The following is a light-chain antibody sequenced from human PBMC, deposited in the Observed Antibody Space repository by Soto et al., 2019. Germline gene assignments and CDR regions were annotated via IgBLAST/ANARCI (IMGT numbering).Light chain of an antibody. Sequence: QSVLTQPASVSGSPGQSITISCTGTSSDVAFYNHVSWYRQHPGKAPKLLIYEVNNRPSGVSHRFSGSKSGNTASLTISGLQAEDEADYYCSSFASTHTYVFGTGTKLTVL. CDR1: SSDVAFYNH. J-gene: IGLJ1*01. V-gene: IGLV2-14*01. CDR2: EVN. CDR3: SSFASTHTYV.